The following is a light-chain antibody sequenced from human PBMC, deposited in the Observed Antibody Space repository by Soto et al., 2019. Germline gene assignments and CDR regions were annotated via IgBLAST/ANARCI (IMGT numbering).Light chain of an antibody. V-gene: IGKV3D-15*01. CDR2: DAS. J-gene: IGKJ4*01. Sequence: EIVLTQSPGTLSLSPGERATLSCRASQSLTNNYFAWYQQKPGQPPRLLIYDASTRATGFPARFSGSGSGTEFTLTISSLQSEDFAVYYCQQYNNWPLTFGGGTKVDIK. CDR1: QSLTNN. CDR3: QQYNNWPLT.